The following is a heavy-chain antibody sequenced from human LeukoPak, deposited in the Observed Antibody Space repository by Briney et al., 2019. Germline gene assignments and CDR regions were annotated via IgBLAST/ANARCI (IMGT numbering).Heavy chain of an antibody. CDR2: IYTSGSA. V-gene: IGHV4-61*02. D-gene: IGHD6-6*01. CDR1: GDSISSGYYY. J-gene: IGHJ4*02. CDR3: AREGLSRQLVIFDN. Sequence: SETLSLTCTVSGDSISSGYYYWSWIRQSAGKGLEWIGRIYTSGSANYNPSLKSRVTISVDTSKNQFSLNLTSVTAADPAVYYCAREGLSRQLVIFDNWGQGTLVTVSS.